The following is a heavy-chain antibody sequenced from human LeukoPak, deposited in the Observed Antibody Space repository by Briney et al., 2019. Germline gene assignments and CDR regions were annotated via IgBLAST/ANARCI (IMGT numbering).Heavy chain of an antibody. Sequence: GESLKISCRGSGYSFTSYWIGWVRQMPGKGLEWMGIIYPGDSDTRYSPSCQGQVTISADKSSSTAYLQWSSLKASDTAMYYCAKSVRVGSEFNHYRPYQFYMDVWGKGTPVNV. CDR3: AKSVRVGSEFNHYRPYQFYMDV. CDR2: IYPGDSDT. V-gene: IGHV5-51*01. CDR1: GYSFTSYW. J-gene: IGHJ6*03. D-gene: IGHD1-14*01.